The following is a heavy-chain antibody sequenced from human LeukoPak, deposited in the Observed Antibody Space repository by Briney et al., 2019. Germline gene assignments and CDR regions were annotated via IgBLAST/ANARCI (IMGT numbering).Heavy chain of an antibody. J-gene: IGHJ4*02. Sequence: PGGSLRLSCAASGFTVSSTYMSWVRQAPGKGLDRVSVIYSGGSTYYADSVKGRFTISRGNSKNTVYLQMNSLRAEDTAVYYCARVDPPIDSWGQGTLVTVSS. V-gene: IGHV3-66*01. CDR1: GFTVSSTY. CDR3: ARVDPPIDS. CDR2: IYSGGST.